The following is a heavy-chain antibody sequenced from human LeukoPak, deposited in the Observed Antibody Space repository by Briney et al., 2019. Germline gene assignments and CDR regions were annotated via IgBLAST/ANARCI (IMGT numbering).Heavy chain of an antibody. V-gene: IGHV3-30*18. CDR2: ISYDGSNK. D-gene: IGHD2-15*01. Sequence: GGSLRLSCAASGFIFSNYGMHWVRQAPGKGLEWVAVISYDGSNKYYADSVKGRFTISRDNSKNTLYLQMNSLRAEDTAVYYCAKFGCSGGSCYNSDSNFDYWGQGTLVTVSS. J-gene: IGHJ4*02. CDR3: AKFGCSGGSCYNSDSNFDY. CDR1: GFIFSNYG.